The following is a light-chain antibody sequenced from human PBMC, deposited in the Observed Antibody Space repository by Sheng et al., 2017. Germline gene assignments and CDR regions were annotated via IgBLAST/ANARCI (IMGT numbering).Light chain of an antibody. Sequence: QSALTQPASVSGSPGQSITISCTGTSSDVGGYDYVSWYQQHPGKAPKLMIYDVTNRPSGVSNRFSGSKSGNTASMTISGLQADDDADYYCCSSARGITVFGTGTKVTVL. J-gene: IGLJ1*01. CDR2: DVT. CDR1: SSDVGGYDY. CDR3: CSSARGITV. V-gene: IGLV2-14*01.